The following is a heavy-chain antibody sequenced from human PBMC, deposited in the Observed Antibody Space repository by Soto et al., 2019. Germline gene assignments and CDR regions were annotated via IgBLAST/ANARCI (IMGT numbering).Heavy chain of an antibody. CDR2: ISGSGGST. V-gene: IGHV3-23*01. D-gene: IGHD6-13*01. CDR1: GFTFSSYA. J-gene: IGHJ4*02. CDR3: AKLSSPINDLAAAGPDY. Sequence: HPGGSLRLSCAASGFTFSSYAMSWVRQAPGKGLEWVSAISGSGGSTYYADSVKGRLSISRDNSKNTLYLQMNSLRAEDTAVYYCAKLSSPINDLAAAGPDYWDQGTLVTVSS.